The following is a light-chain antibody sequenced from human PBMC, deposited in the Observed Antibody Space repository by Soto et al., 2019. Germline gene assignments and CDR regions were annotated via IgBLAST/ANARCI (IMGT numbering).Light chain of an antibody. CDR3: QVWDSSSDVV. CDR2: DDG. V-gene: IGLV3-21*02. Sequence: SYELTQPPSVSVAPGQTARITCGGDNIGSKSVHWYQQKPGQAPVLVVYDDGDRPSGIPERFSGSNSGNMATLTISRVEVGDEAGYFCQVWDSSSDVVFGGGTKLTVL. CDR1: NIGSKS. J-gene: IGLJ2*01.